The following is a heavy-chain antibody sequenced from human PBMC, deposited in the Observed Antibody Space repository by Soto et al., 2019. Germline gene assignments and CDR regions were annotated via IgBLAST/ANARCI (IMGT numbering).Heavy chain of an antibody. CDR1: GFTFSSYS. CDR2: ISRSSSYI. CDR3: ARGYCSGGSCPGYYYGMDV. J-gene: IGHJ6*02. V-gene: IGHV3-21*01. Sequence: GGSLRLSCAASGFTFSSYSMNWVRQAPGKGLEWVSSISRSSSYIYYADSVKGRFTISRDNAKNSLYLQMNSLRAEDTAVYYWARGYCSGGSCPGYYYGMDVWGQGTTVTVSS. D-gene: IGHD2-15*01.